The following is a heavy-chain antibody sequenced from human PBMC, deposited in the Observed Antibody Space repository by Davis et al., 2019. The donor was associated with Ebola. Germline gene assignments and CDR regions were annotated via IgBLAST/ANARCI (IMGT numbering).Heavy chain of an antibody. Sequence: SVKVSCKASGYTFTSYGISWVRQAPGQGLEWMGRIIPFSGTSTYAQNFQGRVTITADEFTSTAYMELTSLRSEDTAMYFCARLYSSSWDGDYWGQGTLVTVSS. D-gene: IGHD3-22*01. CDR3: ARLYSSSWDGDY. V-gene: IGHV1-69*13. CDR2: IIPFSGTS. J-gene: IGHJ4*02. CDR1: GYTFTSYG.